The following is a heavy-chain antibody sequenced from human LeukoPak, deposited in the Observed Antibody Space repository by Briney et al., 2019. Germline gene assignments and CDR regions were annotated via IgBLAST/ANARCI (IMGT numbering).Heavy chain of an antibody. J-gene: IGHJ4*02. V-gene: IGHV3-48*04. CDR2: ISSSGNTT. CDR3: ARDGGSAWFLDY. Sequence: GTLRLSCAASGFTFSSYGMSWICQAPGKGLEWVSYISSSGNTTKNADSVKGRFTITRDNAKNSLYLQMNSLRAEDTAVYYCARDGGSAWFLDYWGQGTLVTVSS. CDR1: GFTFSSYG. D-gene: IGHD6-19*01.